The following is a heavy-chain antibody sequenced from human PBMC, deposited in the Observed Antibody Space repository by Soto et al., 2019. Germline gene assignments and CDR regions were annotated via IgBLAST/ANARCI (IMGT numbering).Heavy chain of an antibody. CDR2: ISGSGGST. CDR3: AKDWVGSNPDYYDS. D-gene: IGHD1-26*01. Sequence: GGSLRLSCAASGFTFSSYAMSWVRQAPGKGMEWVAAISGSGGSTYYADSVKGRFTISRENSKNTLYLQMNSLRAEDAAVYYCAKDWVGSNPDYYDSWGKEPLVTVPS. V-gene: IGHV3-23*01. CDR1: GFTFSSYA. J-gene: IGHJ4*02.